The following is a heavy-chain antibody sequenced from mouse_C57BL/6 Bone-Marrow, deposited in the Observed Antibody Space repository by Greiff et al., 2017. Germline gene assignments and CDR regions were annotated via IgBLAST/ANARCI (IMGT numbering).Heavy chain of an antibody. CDR2: ISNGGGST. V-gene: IGHV5-12*01. CDR3: ARRGYYSNYGFAY. CDR1: GFTFSDYY. D-gene: IGHD2-5*01. J-gene: IGHJ3*01. Sequence: EVMLVESGGGLVQPGGSLKLSCAASGFTFSDYYMYWVRQTPEKRLEWVAYISNGGGSTYYPDTVKGRFTISRDNAKNTLYLQMSRLKSEDTAMYDCARRGYYSNYGFAYWGQGTLVTVSA.